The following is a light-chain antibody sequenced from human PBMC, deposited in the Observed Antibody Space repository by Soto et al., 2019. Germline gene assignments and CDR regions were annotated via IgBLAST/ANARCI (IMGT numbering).Light chain of an antibody. J-gene: IGLJ1*01. Sequence: QSALTQPASVSGSPGQSITISCTGTSSDVGGYNYVSWYQQHPGKAPELMIYEVSNRPSGVSNRFSGSKSGNTASLTISGLQAEDEADYYCSSYTTRSTLYVFGTGTKVTVL. CDR2: EVS. CDR1: SSDVGGYNY. CDR3: SSYTTRSTLYV. V-gene: IGLV2-14*01.